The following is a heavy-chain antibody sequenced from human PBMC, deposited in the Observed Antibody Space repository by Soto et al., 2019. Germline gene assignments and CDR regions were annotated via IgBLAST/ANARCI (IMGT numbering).Heavy chain of an antibody. CDR1: GFTFSSYG. V-gene: IGHV3-33*01. Sequence: QVQLVESGGGVVQPGRSLRLSCAASGFTFSSYGMHWVRQAPGKGLEWVAVIWYDGSNKYYPDSVKGRFTISRDNSKNTLYLQMNSLRVEDTAVYYCARDRVGDCSGSACKKIATSDYWGQGTLVTVSS. CDR2: IWYDGSNK. D-gene: IGHD2-15*01. J-gene: IGHJ4*02. CDR3: ARDRVGDCSGSACKKIATSDY.